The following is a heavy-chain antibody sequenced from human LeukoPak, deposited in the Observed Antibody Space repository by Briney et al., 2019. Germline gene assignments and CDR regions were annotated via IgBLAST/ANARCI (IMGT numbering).Heavy chain of an antibody. V-gene: IGHV1-2*02. CDR1: GYTFTGYY. D-gene: IGHD3-3*01. CDR3: ARDRPYPYYDFWSGSIDY. Sequence: ASVKVSCKASGYTFTGYYMHWVRQAPGQGLEWMGWINPNSGGTNYAQKFQGRVTMTRDTSTSTAYMELSRLRSDDTAVYYCARDRPYPYYDFWSGSIDYWGQGTLVTVSS. CDR2: INPNSGGT. J-gene: IGHJ4*02.